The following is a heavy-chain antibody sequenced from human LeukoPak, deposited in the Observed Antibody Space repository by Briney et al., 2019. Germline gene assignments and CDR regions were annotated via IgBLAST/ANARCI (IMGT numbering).Heavy chain of an antibody. CDR1: GFTFSSYS. D-gene: IGHD6-13*01. CDR3: SGSSLPGVTHYYYYYMDV. CDR2: ISGSGGST. J-gene: IGHJ6*03. V-gene: IGHV3-23*01. Sequence: PGGSLRLSCAASGFTFSSYSMNWVRQAPGKGLEWVSAISGSGGSTYYADSVKGRFTISRDNSKNTLYLQMNSLRAEDTAVYYCSGSSLPGVTHYYYYYMDVWGKGTTVTVSS.